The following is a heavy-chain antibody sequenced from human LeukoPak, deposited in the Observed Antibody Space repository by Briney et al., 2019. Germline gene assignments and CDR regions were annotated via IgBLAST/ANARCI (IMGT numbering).Heavy chain of an antibody. CDR1: GFTFSSYA. CDR3: ARDGNIVVVPAGVGSWFDP. D-gene: IGHD2-2*01. J-gene: IGHJ5*02. Sequence: GGSLRLSCAAPGFTFSSYAMHWVRQAPGKGLEWVAVISYDGSNKYYADSVKGRFTISRDNSKNTLYLQMNSLRAEDTAVYCCARDGNIVVVPAGVGSWFDPWGQGTLVTVSS. CDR2: ISYDGSNK. V-gene: IGHV3-30*01.